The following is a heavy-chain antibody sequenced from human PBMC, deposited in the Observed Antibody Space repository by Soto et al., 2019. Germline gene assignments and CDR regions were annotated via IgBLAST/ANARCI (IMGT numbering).Heavy chain of an antibody. D-gene: IGHD3-22*01. CDR2: ISYDGSNK. Sequence: GGSLRLSCAASGFTFSSYGMHWVRQAPGKGLEWVAVISYDGSNKYYADSVKGRFTISRDNSKNTLYLQMNSLRAEDTAVYYCAKVLGYYDSGGPAGGASDIWGQGTMVTVSS. CDR1: GFTFSSYG. J-gene: IGHJ3*02. V-gene: IGHV3-30*18. CDR3: AKVLGYYDSGGPAGGASDI.